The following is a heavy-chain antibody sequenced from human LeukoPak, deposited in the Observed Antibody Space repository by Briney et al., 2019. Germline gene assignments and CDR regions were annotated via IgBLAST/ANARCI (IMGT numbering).Heavy chain of an antibody. V-gene: IGHV3-7*01. CDR1: GFTFSNHW. CDR2: IKEDGSRE. D-gene: IGHD2-8*02. J-gene: IGHJ4*02. Sequence: PGGSLRLSCVASGFTFSNHWMSWVRRAPGKGLEWVANIKEDGSREYYVDSVKGRFTISRDNAKNSVYLQMNSLRVEDTAVYFCAREISGTGYWGQGTLVTVSS. CDR3: AREISGTGY.